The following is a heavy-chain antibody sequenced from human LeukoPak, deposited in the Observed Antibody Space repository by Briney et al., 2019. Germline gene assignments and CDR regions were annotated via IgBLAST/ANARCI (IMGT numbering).Heavy chain of an antibody. CDR3: ARQHDSYFYYYVDV. V-gene: IGHV4-38-2*01. CDR2: LYHSDSV. CDR1: GYSVSNGYY. J-gene: IGHJ6*03. Sequence: SETLSLTCAVSGYSVSNGYYWVWIRQPPGKGLEWIGSLYHSDSVYYNTALQSRVSMSVDTSKNQFSLKFSFVTAADTAVYYCARQHDSYFYYYVDVWGSGTTVTVSS.